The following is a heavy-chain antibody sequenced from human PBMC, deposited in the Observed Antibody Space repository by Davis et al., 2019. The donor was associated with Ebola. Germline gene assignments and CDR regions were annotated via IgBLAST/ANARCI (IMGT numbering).Heavy chain of an antibody. J-gene: IGHJ4*02. CDR3: SRWLTYQVLDY. CDR1: GFTFDDYD. CDR2: IRSKALSERT. V-gene: IGHV3-49*04. D-gene: IGHD6-19*01. Sequence: GESLKISCTASGFTFDDYDLTWVRQAPGKGLEWVGAIRSKALSERTEYAASLKDRFTISRDGSKSIAYLQMNSLKTEDTAVYYCSRWLTYQVLDYWGLGTLVTVSS.